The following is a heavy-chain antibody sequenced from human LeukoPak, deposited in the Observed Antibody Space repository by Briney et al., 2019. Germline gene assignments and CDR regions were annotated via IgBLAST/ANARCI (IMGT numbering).Heavy chain of an antibody. D-gene: IGHD7-27*01. V-gene: IGHV1-2*02. CDR3: ARELGINAFDV. Sequence: ASVKVSCKASGYTLTDNHLYWVRQAPGQGLEWMGWIDPNSGVTNFAQNFQGRLTMTTYTSISTAYMELSRLTSDDTTVYYCARELGINAFDVWGQGTLVTVFS. J-gene: IGHJ3*01. CDR2: IDPNSGVT. CDR1: GYTLTDNH.